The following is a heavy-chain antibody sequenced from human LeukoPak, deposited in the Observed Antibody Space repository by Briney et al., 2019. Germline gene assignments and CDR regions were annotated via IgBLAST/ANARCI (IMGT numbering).Heavy chain of an antibody. J-gene: IGHJ4*02. CDR1: GGSISSYY. D-gene: IGHD3-10*01. CDR3: ARDETYGAHDY. CDR2: IYYSGST. Sequence: SETLSLTCTVSGGSISSYYWSWIRQPPGKGLEWIGYIYYSGSTNYNPSLKSRVTMSVDTSKNQFSLKLSSVTAADTAVYYCARDETYGAHDYWGQGTLVTVSS. V-gene: IGHV4-59*01.